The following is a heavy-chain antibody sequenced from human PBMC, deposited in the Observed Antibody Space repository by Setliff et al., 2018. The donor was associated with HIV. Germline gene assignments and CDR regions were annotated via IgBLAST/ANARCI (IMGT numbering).Heavy chain of an antibody. V-gene: IGHV4-34*01. J-gene: IGHJ4*02. CDR3: ARDDSGYYYDY. D-gene: IGHD3-22*01. CDR2: VDHSGGT. CDR1: GTSFSGYY. Sequence: KPSETLSLTCAVYGTSFSGYYWNWIRQSPGKGLEWIGEVDHSGGTKFNPSLKSRVTISLKTSKNQFSLSLSSVTAADTAVYYCARDDSGYYYDYWGQGKLVTVSS.